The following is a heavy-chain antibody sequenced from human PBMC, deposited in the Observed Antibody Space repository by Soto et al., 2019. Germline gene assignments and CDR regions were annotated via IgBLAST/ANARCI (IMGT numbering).Heavy chain of an antibody. V-gene: IGHV4-39*01. J-gene: IGHJ5*02. CDR2: IYYTGST. CDR3: ARHSGYYGSGSYYNVDWFDP. CDR1: GVSISSSSSY. Sequence: SETLSLTCTVSGVSISSSSSYWGWIRQPPGKGLEWIGTIYYTGSTYYNPSLKSRVTISVDTSKNQFSLKLTPVTAADTAVYYCARHSGYYGSGSYYNVDWFDPWGQGTLVTVSS. D-gene: IGHD3-10*01.